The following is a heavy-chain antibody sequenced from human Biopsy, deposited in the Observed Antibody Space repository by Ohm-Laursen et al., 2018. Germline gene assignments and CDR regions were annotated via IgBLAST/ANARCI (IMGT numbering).Heavy chain of an antibody. CDR1: GGSVDDYF. V-gene: IGHV4-4*07. CDR2: IYSTGRSS. Sequence: SETLSLTCRVSGGSVDDYFWNWIRQPAGKGLEWIGRIYSTGRSSAYHLSFQSRVTMSLDTSNKQFSLKLTSVTAADTAVYYCARTPGVAVAGRFFDLWGRGTLVTVSS. J-gene: IGHJ2*01. CDR3: ARTPGVAVAGRFFDL. D-gene: IGHD6-19*01.